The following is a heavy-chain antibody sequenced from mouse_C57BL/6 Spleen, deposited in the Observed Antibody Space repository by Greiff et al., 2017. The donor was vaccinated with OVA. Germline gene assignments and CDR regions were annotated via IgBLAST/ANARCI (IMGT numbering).Heavy chain of an antibody. J-gene: IGHJ2*01. V-gene: IGHV5-17*01. CDR3: ARLDDYDGEGYYFDY. Sequence: EVKVVESGGGLVKPGGSLKLSCAASGFTFSDYGMHWVRQAPEKGLEWVAYISSGSSTIYYADTVKGRFTISRDNAKNTLFLQMTSLRSEDTAMYYCARLDDYDGEGYYFDYWGQGTTLTVSS. D-gene: IGHD2-4*01. CDR2: ISSGSSTI. CDR1: GFTFSDYG.